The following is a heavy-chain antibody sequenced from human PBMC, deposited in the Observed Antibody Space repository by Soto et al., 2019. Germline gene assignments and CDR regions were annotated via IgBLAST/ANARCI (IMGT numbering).Heavy chain of an antibody. V-gene: IGHV5-51*01. D-gene: IGHD5-18*01. CDR3: ARQGARNTAMVTYYYYGMDV. Sequence: PGESLKISCKGSGYSFTSYWIGWVRQMPWKGLEWMGIIYPGDSDTRYSPSFQGQVTISADKSISTAYLQWSSLKASDTAMYYCARQGARNTAMVTYYYYGMDVWGQGTTVTVYS. J-gene: IGHJ6*02. CDR2: IYPGDSDT. CDR1: GYSFTSYW.